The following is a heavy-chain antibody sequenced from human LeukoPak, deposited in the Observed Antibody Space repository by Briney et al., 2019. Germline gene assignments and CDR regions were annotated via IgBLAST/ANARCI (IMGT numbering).Heavy chain of an antibody. J-gene: IGHJ4*02. CDR3: ARGDDSGYYDYFDY. Sequence: PGGSLRLSCAASGFTVYSNNLSWVRQAPWKGLEWVLTIYTGGNTYYAASVKGRFTISRDFSKNTVFLHMNSLRAEDTAMYYCARGDDSGYYDYFDYWGQGITVIVSS. V-gene: IGHV3-53*01. D-gene: IGHD3-22*01. CDR1: GFTVYSNN. CDR2: IYTGGNT.